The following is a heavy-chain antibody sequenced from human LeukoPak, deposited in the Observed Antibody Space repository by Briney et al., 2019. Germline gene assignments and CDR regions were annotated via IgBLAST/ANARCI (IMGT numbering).Heavy chain of an antibody. D-gene: IGHD2-2*02. CDR3: ARDKQYQLLYYYYYYYGMDV. CDR1: GFTFSSYV. J-gene: IGHJ6*02. CDR2: IWYDGGNK. V-gene: IGHV3-33*01. Sequence: GGSLRLSCAASGFTFSSYVMRWVRQAPGKGLEWVAVIWYDGGNKYYADSVKGQFTISRDNSKNTLYLQMNSLRAEDTAVYYCARDKQYQLLYYYYYYYGMDVWGQGTTVTVSS.